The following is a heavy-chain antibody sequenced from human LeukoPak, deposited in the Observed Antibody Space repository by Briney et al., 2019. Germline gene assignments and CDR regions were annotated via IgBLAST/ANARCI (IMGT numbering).Heavy chain of an antibody. V-gene: IGHV3-53*01. CDR3: ARGQAAAANPYYYYYMDV. D-gene: IGHD6-13*01. CDR1: GFIVSSNY. CDR2: IYSGGST. J-gene: IGHJ6*03. Sequence: GGSLRLSCAASGFIVSSNYMSWVRQAPGKGLEWVSVIYSGGSTYYADSVKGRFTISRDNSKNTLYLQMNSLRAEDTAVYYCARGQAAAANPYYYYYMDVWGKGTTVTVSS.